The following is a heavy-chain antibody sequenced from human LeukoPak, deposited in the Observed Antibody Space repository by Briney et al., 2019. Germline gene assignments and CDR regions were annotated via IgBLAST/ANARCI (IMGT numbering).Heavy chain of an antibody. D-gene: IGHD2-2*01. CDR1: GFTVSSNY. Sequence: PGGSLRLSCAASGFTVSSNYMSWVRQAPGKGLEWVSVIFSDGSTYYADSVKGRFTISRDNSKNTLYLQMNSLRAEDTALYYCAKDLIQPGHYLDYWGQGALVTVSS. CDR3: AKDLIQPGHYLDY. J-gene: IGHJ4*02. V-gene: IGHV3-53*01. CDR2: IFSDGST.